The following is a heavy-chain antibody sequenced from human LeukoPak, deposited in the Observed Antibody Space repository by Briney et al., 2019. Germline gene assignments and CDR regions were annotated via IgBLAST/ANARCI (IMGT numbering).Heavy chain of an antibody. Sequence: PSETLSLTCSVSGDSITGYYWGWIRQPPGKGLEWIGEIYHSGSTNYNPSLKSRVTISVDTSKNQFSLKLSSVTAADTAVYYCAKSSGSLFDPWGQGTLVTVSS. CDR3: AKSSGSLFDP. V-gene: IGHV4-38-2*02. J-gene: IGHJ5*02. CDR2: IYHSGST. CDR1: GDSITGYY. D-gene: IGHD3-10*01.